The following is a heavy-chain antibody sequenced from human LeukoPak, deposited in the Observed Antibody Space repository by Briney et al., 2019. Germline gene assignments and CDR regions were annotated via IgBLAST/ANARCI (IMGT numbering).Heavy chain of an antibody. CDR3: TRDFEYSSPPEFGVDY. Sequence: GGSLRLSRTASGFTFGDYAMSWFRQAAGKGLEWVGFIRSKAYGGTTEYAASVKGRFTISRDDSKSIAYLQMNSLKTEDTAVYYCTRDFEYSSPPEFGVDYWGQGTLVTVSS. CDR1: GFTFGDYA. CDR2: IRSKAYGGTT. J-gene: IGHJ4*02. D-gene: IGHD6-6*01. V-gene: IGHV3-49*03.